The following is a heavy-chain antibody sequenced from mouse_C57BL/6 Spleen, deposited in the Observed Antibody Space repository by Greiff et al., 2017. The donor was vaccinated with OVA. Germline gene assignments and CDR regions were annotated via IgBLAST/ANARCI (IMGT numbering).Heavy chain of an antibody. Sequence: VQLQQSGPELVKPGASVKISCKASGYAFSSSWMNWVKQRPGKGLEWIGRIYPGDGDTNYNGKFKGKATLTADKSSSTAYMQLSSLTSEDSAVYFCAREGETAQATSYYYAMDYWGQGTSVTVSS. J-gene: IGHJ4*01. D-gene: IGHD3-2*02. CDR1: GYAFSSSW. CDR2: IYPGDGDT. V-gene: IGHV1-82*01. CDR3: AREGETAQATSYYYAMDY.